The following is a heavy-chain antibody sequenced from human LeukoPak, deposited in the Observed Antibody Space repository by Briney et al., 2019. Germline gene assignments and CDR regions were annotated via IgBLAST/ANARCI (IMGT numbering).Heavy chain of an antibody. V-gene: IGHV1-18*01. Sequence: ASVTVSCKASGYTFTIYGISWVRQAPGQGLEWMGWISAYNGNTNYAQKLQGRVTMTTDTSTSTAYMELRSLRSDDTAVYYCARGTLRLGEFRAFDIWGQGTMVTVSS. D-gene: IGHD3-16*01. CDR1: GYTFTIYG. J-gene: IGHJ3*02. CDR3: ARGTLRLGEFRAFDI. CDR2: ISAYNGNT.